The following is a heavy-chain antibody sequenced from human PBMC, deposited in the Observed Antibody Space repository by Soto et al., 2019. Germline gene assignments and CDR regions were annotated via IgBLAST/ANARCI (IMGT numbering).Heavy chain of an antibody. Sequence: QVQLVQSGAEGKRPGSSVKVSCKASGGTFSGHAVSWVRQAPGQGLEWMGGIIPVFNTTDYAQKFQGRVTFTAYASTTTAYMELSSLRSEDTAVYYCARVRFYYDSSGYYRFDPWGQGTLVIVSS. CDR1: GGTFSGHA. J-gene: IGHJ5*02. D-gene: IGHD3-22*01. CDR2: IIPVFNTT. V-gene: IGHV1-69*01. CDR3: ARVRFYYDSSGYYRFDP.